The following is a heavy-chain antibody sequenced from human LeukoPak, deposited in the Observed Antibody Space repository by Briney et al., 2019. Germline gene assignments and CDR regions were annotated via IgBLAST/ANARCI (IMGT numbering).Heavy chain of an antibody. CDR2: INGEGNYI. D-gene: IGHD3-22*01. CDR3: ARDLTGPYDH. V-gene: IGHV3-74*01. J-gene: IGHJ4*02. CDR1: GFTVSRYW. Sequence: GSLRLSCAASGFTVSRYWMHWVRQAPGKGLVWVARINGEGNYIDYAESVKGRFTISRDSAMNTLYLQMNSVRAEDTAVYSCARDLTGPYDHWGQGTLVTVSS.